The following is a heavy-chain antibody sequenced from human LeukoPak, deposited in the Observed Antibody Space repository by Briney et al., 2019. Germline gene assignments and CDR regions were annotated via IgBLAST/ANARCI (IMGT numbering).Heavy chain of an antibody. Sequence: ASVKVSCKASGYTFTGYYMHWVRQAPGQGLEWMGWINPNSGGTNYAQKFQGRVTITADKSTSTAYMELSSLRSEDTAVYYCARGQNYDYVWGSYRRLDDWGQGTLVTVSS. CDR2: INPNSGGT. CDR1: GYTFTGYY. J-gene: IGHJ4*02. V-gene: IGHV1-2*02. D-gene: IGHD3-16*02. CDR3: ARGQNYDYVWGSYRRLDD.